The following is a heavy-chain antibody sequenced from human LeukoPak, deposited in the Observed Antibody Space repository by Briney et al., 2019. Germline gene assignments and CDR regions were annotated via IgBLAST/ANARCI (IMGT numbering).Heavy chain of an antibody. D-gene: IGHD5-18*01. J-gene: IGHJ6*03. Sequence: PGGSLRLSCAASGFTFSSYAMHWVRQAPGKGLEWVAVISYDGSNKYYADSVKGRFTISRDNSKNTLYLQMNSLRAEDTAVYYCARFSVVQLWWGPNDYYMDVWGKGTTVTVSS. CDR2: ISYDGSNK. V-gene: IGHV3-30-3*01. CDR3: ARFSVVQLWWGPNDYYMDV. CDR1: GFTFSSYA.